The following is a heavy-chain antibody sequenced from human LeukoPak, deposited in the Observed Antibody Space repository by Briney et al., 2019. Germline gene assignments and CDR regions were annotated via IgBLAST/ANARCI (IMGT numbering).Heavy chain of an antibody. V-gene: IGHV3-23*01. CDR1: GFTFSSYA. J-gene: IGHJ4*02. CDR2: ISGSGGST. CDR3: AKVYGSGWYTSDY. D-gene: IGHD6-19*01. Sequence: GGFLRLSCAASGFTFSSYAMSWVRQAPGKGLEWVSAISGSGGSTYYADSVKGRFTISRDNSKNTLYLQMNSLRAEDTAVYYCAKVYGSGWYTSDYWGQGTLVTVSS.